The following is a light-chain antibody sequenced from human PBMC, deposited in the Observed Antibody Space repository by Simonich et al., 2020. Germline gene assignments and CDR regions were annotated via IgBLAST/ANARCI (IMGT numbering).Light chain of an antibody. Sequence: DIVMTQSPDSLAVSLGERATINCKSSQSVLYSSNNKNYLAWYQQKPGQPPKLLIYLAATRGAGLPERFSGSGSGTECTIAISSLQAEDVAVYYCQQYYSSPYTFGQGTKLEIK. V-gene: IGKV4-1*01. CDR2: LAA. CDR3: QQYYSSPYT. J-gene: IGKJ2*01. CDR1: QSVLYSSNNKNY.